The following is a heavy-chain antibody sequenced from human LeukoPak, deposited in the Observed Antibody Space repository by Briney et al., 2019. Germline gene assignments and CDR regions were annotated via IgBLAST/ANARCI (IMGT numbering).Heavy chain of an antibody. Sequence: GGSLRLSCAASGFTFSSYGMHWVRQAPGKGLGWVAFIRYDGSSKYYADSVKGRFTISRDNSKNTLYLQMNSLRAEDTAVYYCERGGRRDYYYYYYMDVWGKGTTVTISS. V-gene: IGHV3-30*02. D-gene: IGHD2-15*01. J-gene: IGHJ6*03. CDR1: GFTFSSYG. CDR3: ERGGRRDYYYYYYMDV. CDR2: IRYDGSSK.